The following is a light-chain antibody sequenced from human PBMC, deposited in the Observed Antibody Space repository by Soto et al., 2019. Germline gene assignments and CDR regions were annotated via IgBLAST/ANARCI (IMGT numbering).Light chain of an antibody. J-gene: IGLJ1*01. CDR1: SSDVGSYNR. CDR2: DVS. CDR3: SSYTSNCTYV. V-gene: IGLV2-18*02. Sequence: QSVLTQPPYVSGSPGQSVTISCTGTSSDVGSYNRVSWYQQPPGTAPKVMIYDVSNRPSGVPDRFSGSKSGNTASLTISGLEAEDESDYYCSSYTSNCTYVFGTGTKLTVL.